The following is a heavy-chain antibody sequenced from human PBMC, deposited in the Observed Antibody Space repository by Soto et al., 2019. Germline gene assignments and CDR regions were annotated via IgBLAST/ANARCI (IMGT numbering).Heavy chain of an antibody. CDR2: ISSSSSYI. Sequence: GGSLRLSCAASGFTFSSYSMNWVRQAPGKGLEWVSSISSSSSYIYYADSVKGRFTISRDNAKNSLYLQMNSLRAEDTAVYYCARGTFSSGPLDYWGQGTLVTVSS. D-gene: IGHD3-22*01. V-gene: IGHV3-21*01. CDR3: ARGTFSSGPLDY. J-gene: IGHJ4*02. CDR1: GFTFSSYS.